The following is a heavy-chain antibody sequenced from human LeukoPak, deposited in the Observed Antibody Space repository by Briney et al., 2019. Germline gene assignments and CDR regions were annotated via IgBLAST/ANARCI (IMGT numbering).Heavy chain of an antibody. CDR2: IWYDGGNK. CDR1: GFSFSSYA. D-gene: IGHD2-21*02. V-gene: IGHV3-33*01. J-gene: IGHJ4*02. Sequence: GGSLRLSCAASGFSFSSYAMHWVRQAPGRGLEWVAVIWYDGGNKYYADSVKGRFTISRDNSKNTLYLEMNSLRAEDTAVYYCARGLTQIPRLATGLGHWGQGTLVTVSS. CDR3: ARGLTQIPRLATGLGH.